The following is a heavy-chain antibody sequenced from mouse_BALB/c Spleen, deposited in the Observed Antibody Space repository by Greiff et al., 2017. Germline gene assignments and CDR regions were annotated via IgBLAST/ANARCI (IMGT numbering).Heavy chain of an antibody. CDR3: ARKGDYDGSFAY. J-gene: IGHJ3*01. CDR1: GFSLTSYG. D-gene: IGHD2-4*01. Sequence: VKLMESGPGLVAPSQSLSITCTVSGFSLTSYGVHWVRQPPGKGLEWLGVIWAGGSTNYNSALMSRLSISKDNSKSQVFLKMNSLQTDDTAMYYCARKGDYDGSFAYWGQGTLVTVSA. CDR2: IWAGGST. V-gene: IGHV2-9*02.